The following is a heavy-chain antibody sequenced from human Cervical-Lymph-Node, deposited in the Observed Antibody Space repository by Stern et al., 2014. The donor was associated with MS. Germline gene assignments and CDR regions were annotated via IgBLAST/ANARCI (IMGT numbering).Heavy chain of an antibody. D-gene: IGHD6-13*01. CDR2: IYHGGST. CDR1: GGSISSSNW. CDR3: ARYSKGWFDP. Sequence: QVQLKESGPGLVKPSGTLSLTCAVSGGSISSSNWWSWVRQPPGQGLEWIGEIYHGGSTNYNPSLKSRVTISVDMSKNQFSLKLSSVTAADTAVYYCARYSKGWFDPWGQGTLVTVSS. J-gene: IGHJ5*02. V-gene: IGHV4-4*02.